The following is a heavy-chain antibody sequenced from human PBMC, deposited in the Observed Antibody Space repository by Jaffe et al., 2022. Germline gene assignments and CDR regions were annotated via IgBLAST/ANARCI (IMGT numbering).Heavy chain of an antibody. J-gene: IGHJ4*02. V-gene: IGHV4-38-2*01. D-gene: IGHD2-21*02. CDR2: IYHSGST. CDR1: GYSISSGYY. CDR3: ARGGEVVTAIPCLGY. Sequence: QVQLQESGPGLVKPSETLSLTCAVSGYSISSGYYWGWIRQPPGKGLEWIGSIYHSGSTYYNPSLKSRVTISVDTSKNQFSLKLSSVTAADTAVYYCARGGEVVTAIPCLGYWGQGTLVTVSS.